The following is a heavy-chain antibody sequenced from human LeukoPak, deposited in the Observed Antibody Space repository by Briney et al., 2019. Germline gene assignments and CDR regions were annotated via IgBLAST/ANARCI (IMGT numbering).Heavy chain of an antibody. D-gene: IGHD3-16*01. CDR2: IYYRGST. Sequence: SETLSLTCTVSGGSISSNYWSWIRQPPGKGPEWIGHIYYRGSTNHNPSLKSRVTISVDTSKNQFSLKLSSVTAADTAAYYCARGDHASEYWGQGTLVTVSS. J-gene: IGHJ4*02. V-gene: IGHV4-59*01. CDR1: GGSISSNY. CDR3: ARGDHASEY.